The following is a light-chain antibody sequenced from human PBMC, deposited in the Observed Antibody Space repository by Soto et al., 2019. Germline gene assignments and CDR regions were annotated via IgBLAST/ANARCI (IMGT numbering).Light chain of an antibody. CDR1: GSDIGAYNF. Sequence: QSALAQPPSASGSPGQSVTISCTGSGSDIGAYNFVSWYQQHPGKAPKLMIYEVTKRTSGVPDRFSGSKSGNTAPLTVSGLQADDEADYYCASYAGTNIYVFGTGTQLTVL. J-gene: IGLJ1*01. CDR3: ASYAGTNIYV. V-gene: IGLV2-8*01. CDR2: EVT.